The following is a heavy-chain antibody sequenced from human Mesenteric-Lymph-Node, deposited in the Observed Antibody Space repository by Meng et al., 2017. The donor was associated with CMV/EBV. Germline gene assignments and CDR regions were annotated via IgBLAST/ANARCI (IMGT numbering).Heavy chain of an antibody. J-gene: IGHJ4*02. V-gene: IGHV4-31*02. Sequence: TVSGGSISSGGYYWSWIRQHPGKGLEWIGYIYYSGSTYYNPSPKSRVTISVDTSKNQFSLKLSSVTATDTAVYYCARTSIAAAATGYWGQGTLVTVSS. D-gene: IGHD6-13*01. CDR3: ARTSIAAAATGY. CDR2: IYYSGST. CDR1: GGSISSGGYY.